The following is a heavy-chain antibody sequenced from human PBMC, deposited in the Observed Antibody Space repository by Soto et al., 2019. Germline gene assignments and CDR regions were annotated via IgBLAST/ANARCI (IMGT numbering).Heavy chain of an antibody. V-gene: IGHV1-69*13. CDR1: GGTFSSYA. D-gene: IGHD3-22*01. CDR3: AQYYDSSGYHAFDY. CDR2: IIPIFGTA. J-gene: IGHJ4*02. Sequence: SVKVSGKASGGTFSSYAISWVRKAPGQGLEWMGGIIPIFGTANYAQKFQGRVTITADESTSTAYMELSSLRSEDTAVYYCAQYYDSSGYHAFDYWGQGTLVTVSS.